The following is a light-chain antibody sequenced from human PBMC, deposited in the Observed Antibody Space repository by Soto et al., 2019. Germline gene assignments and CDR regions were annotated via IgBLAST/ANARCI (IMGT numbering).Light chain of an antibody. Sequence: SYELTQPPSVSVAPGQTATITCGGNNIGTKSVHWYQQKPGQAPVLVVYDDSDRPSEIPERFSGSNSGNTATLTISGLQTEDEADYYCQSYDSDFVVFGGGTKLTVL. CDR1: NIGTKS. V-gene: IGLV3-21*02. CDR2: DDS. J-gene: IGLJ2*01. CDR3: QSYDSDFVV.